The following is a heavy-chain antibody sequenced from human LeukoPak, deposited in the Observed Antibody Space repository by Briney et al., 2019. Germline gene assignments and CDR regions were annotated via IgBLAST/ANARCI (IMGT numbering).Heavy chain of an antibody. V-gene: IGHV3-23*01. J-gene: IGHJ3*02. D-gene: IGHD3-22*01. Sequence: AGGSLRLSCAASGFTFSSYAMSWVRQAPGKGLEWVSAISGSGGSTYYADSVKGRFTISRDNSKNTLYLQMNSLRVEDTAVYYCAKSWNYYDSCGDDALDIWGQGTMVTVSS. CDR3: AKSWNYYDSCGDDALDI. CDR1: GFTFSSYA. CDR2: ISGSGGST.